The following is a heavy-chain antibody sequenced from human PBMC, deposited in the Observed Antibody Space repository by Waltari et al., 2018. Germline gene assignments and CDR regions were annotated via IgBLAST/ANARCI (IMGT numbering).Heavy chain of an antibody. J-gene: IGHJ1*01. CDR3: ARLSPAAPPNYDILTGYLYFQH. CDR1: GGSISSSSYY. V-gene: IGHV4-39*07. D-gene: IGHD3-9*01. CDR2: IYYSGGT. Sequence: QLQLQESGPGLVKPSETLSLTCTVSGGSISSSSYYWGWIRQPPGKGLEWIGSIYYSGGTYYNPSLKSRVTISVDTSKNQFSLKLSSVTAADTAVYYCARLSPAAPPNYDILTGYLYFQHWGQGTLVTVSS.